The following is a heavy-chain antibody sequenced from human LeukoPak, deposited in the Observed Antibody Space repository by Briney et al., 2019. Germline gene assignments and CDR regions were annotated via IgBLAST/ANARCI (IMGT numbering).Heavy chain of an antibody. CDR1: GFTFNHFA. CDR3: ARDLETLAARNELIWSNWIDP. D-gene: IGHD6-6*01. V-gene: IGHV3-30-3*01. J-gene: IGHJ5*02. Sequence: GGSLRLSCAASGFTFNHFAMHWVRQAPGKGLEWVAVKSYDGNNKYHADSVKGRLTISRDNSKNTLYLQMNSLRGDDTAMYYCARDLETLAARNELIWSNWIDPWGQGTLVTVSS. CDR2: KSYDGNNK.